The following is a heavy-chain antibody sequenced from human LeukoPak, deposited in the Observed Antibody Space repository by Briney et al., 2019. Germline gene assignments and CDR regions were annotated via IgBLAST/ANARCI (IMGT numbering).Heavy chain of an antibody. CDR1: GYTFTGYY. CDR3: ARGRAGSMDV. Sequence: ASVKVSCKASGYTFTGYYMHWVRQAPGQGLEWMGWMNPNSGNTGYAQKFQGRVTITRNTSISTAYMELSSLRSEDTAVYYCARGRAGSMDVWGKGTTVTVSS. V-gene: IGHV1-8*03. J-gene: IGHJ6*04. D-gene: IGHD3-10*01. CDR2: MNPNSGNT.